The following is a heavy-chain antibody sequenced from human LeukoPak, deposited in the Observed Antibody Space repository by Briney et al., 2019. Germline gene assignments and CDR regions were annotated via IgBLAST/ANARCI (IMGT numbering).Heavy chain of an antibody. J-gene: IGHJ6*03. V-gene: IGHV3-33*01. CDR1: GFTFSNYG. Sequence: GLSLRLSCAASGFTFSNYGMHWVRQAPGKGLVGVTGIWNERGNKYYADSVKGRFTISRDNSRNTLYLEMNSLRAEDRAVYFCARVGRRQWGFYHCYMDVWGKGTTVTVSS. CDR2: IWNERGNK. CDR3: ARVGRRQWGFYHCYMDV. D-gene: IGHD3-16*01.